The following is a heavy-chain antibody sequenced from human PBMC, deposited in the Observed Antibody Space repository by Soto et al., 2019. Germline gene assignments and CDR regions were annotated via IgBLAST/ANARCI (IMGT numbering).Heavy chain of an antibody. V-gene: IGHV4-4*02. D-gene: IGHD6-13*01. CDR1: GGSISTNNW. Sequence: ETLSLACSVSGGSISTNNWWSWVRQPPGKGLEWIGEVYHSGSTNCNPSLKSRVTISIDKSKNQFSLRLTSMTAADTAVYYCAVPGAGDFDYWSQGTLVTVSS. CDR2: VYHSGST. J-gene: IGHJ4*02. CDR3: AVPGAGDFDY.